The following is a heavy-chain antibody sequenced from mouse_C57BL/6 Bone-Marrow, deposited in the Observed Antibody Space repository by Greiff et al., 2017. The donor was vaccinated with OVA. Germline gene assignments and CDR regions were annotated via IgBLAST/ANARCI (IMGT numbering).Heavy chain of an antibody. CDR3: ARDGYYLSWFAY. V-gene: IGHV1-69*01. CDR2: IDPSDSYT. CDR1: GYTFTSYW. D-gene: IGHD2-3*01. J-gene: IGHJ3*01. Sequence: VQLQQPGAELVMPGASVKLSCKASGYTFTSYWMNWVKQRPGQGLEWIGEIDPSDSYTNYNQKFKGKSTLTVDKSSSTAYMQLSSLTSEDSAVYYCARDGYYLSWFAYWGQGTLVTVSA.